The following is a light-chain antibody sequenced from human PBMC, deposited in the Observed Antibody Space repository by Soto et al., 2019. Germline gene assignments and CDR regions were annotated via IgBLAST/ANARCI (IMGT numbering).Light chain of an antibody. V-gene: IGKV3-15*01. J-gene: IGKJ4*01. CDR2: GLS. CDR3: QQYLDRPLT. CDR1: QGITTY. Sequence: DIVMTQSPATLSASLGDRVTLSCRASQGITTYLVWYQQKPGQTPTLVIYGLSTWHSGIPYRFSGSGSGTDFTLTISSLQAQDCAAYYCQQYLDRPLTCGGGTKVEIK.